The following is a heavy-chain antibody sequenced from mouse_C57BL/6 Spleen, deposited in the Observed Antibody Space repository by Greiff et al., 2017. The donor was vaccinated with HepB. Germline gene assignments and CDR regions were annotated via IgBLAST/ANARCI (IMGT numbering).Heavy chain of an antibody. CDR1: GYTFTGYW. D-gene: IGHD2-4*01. V-gene: IGHV1-9*01. CDR3: ARRGGDDDDGDDYYAMDY. Sequence: VQLQQSGAELMKPGASVKLSCKATGYTFTGYWIEWVKQRPGHGLEWIGEILPGSGSTNYNEKFKGKATFTADTSSSTAYMQLSSLTTEDSAIYYCARRGGDDDDGDDYYAMDYRGQGTSVTVSS. J-gene: IGHJ4*01. CDR2: ILPGSGST.